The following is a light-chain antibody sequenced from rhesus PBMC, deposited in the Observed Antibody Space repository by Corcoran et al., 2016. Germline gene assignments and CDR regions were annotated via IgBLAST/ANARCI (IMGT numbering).Light chain of an antibody. Sequence: DIHMTQSPSFLSASVGDKVTITCRASQGISNALAWYQQKPGKTPNLLIYAASNLQSGVPSRCSGRGSGTDFTLTLSSLQPEDFAVYYCQQYNTLLLTFGGGTKVELQ. V-gene: IGKV1-33*01. J-gene: IGKJ4*01. CDR2: AAS. CDR1: QGISNA. CDR3: QQYNTLLLT.